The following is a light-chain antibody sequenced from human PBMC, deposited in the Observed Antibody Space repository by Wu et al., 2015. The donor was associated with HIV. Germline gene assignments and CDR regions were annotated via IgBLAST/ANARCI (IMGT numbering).Light chain of an antibody. CDR1: QTVRDSY. Sequence: EIVLTQSPATLSLSPGERATLSCRASQTVRDSYLAWYQQKPGQAPRLLIYGASYRASGIPDRFSGSGSGTDFTLIINRLETEDFAVYYCQQYGNSRFTFGRGYQAGDQT. CDR2: GAS. V-gene: IGKV3-20*01. CDR3: QQYGNSRFT. J-gene: IGKJ2*01.